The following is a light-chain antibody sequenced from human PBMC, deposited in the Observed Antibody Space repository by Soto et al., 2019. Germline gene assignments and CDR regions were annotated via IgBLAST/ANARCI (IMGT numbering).Light chain of an antibody. CDR2: GNS. Sequence: QSVLTQPPSVSGAPGQRVTISCTGSSSNIGAGYDVHWYQQLPGTAHKLLIYGNSNRPSGVPDRFSGSKSGTSASLAITGLQAEDEADYYCQSYDSSLSAHVVFGGGTKLPVL. J-gene: IGLJ2*01. V-gene: IGLV1-40*01. CDR3: QSYDSSLSAHVV. CDR1: SSNIGAGYD.